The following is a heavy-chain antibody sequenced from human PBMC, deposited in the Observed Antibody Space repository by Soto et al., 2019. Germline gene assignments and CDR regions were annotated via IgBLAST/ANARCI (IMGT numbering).Heavy chain of an antibody. Sequence: QVQLVQSGAAVKEPGASVKVSCKASGYTFTSHTIHWARQAPGQGLEWMGWIIVSHGRPRIAPQFQGRVTFTTDTPATTAYMELNSLTAEDTAVYLCAREPEDGVPGDFWGQGTLVVVSS. J-gene: IGHJ4*02. CDR2: IIVSHGRP. V-gene: IGHV1-3*01. D-gene: IGHD2-8*01. CDR3: AREPEDGVPGDF. CDR1: GYTFTSHT.